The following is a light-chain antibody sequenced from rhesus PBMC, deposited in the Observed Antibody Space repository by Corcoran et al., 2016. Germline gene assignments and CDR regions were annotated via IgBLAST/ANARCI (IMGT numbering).Light chain of an antibody. Sequence: DIQMTQSPSSLSASVGDRVTITCQASQGISNCLAWYQQKPGKAPKLLIYAASSLQSGVPSRFSGSGSGTDFTLTISSLPPENFATYYCQQHNSHPLTFGGGTKVEIK. CDR1: QGISNC. CDR2: AAS. J-gene: IGKJ4*01. V-gene: IGKV1-33*02. CDR3: QQHNSHPLT.